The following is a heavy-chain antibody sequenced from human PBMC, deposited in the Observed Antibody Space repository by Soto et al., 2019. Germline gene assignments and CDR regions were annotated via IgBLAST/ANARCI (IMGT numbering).Heavy chain of an antibody. CDR3: ARGLRSVLDY. Sequence: QVQLVESGGGVVQPGGSLRLSCVASGFIFSNFGMHWVRQAPGKGLVWVAVISSDEKIKQYADSVRGRFAISRDNSKNTLYLQMTRLRAEDTAIYGCARGLRSVLDYWGQGTLVTVSS. CDR2: ISSDEKIK. D-gene: IGHD6-6*01. CDR1: GFIFSNFG. V-gene: IGHV3-33*01. J-gene: IGHJ4*02.